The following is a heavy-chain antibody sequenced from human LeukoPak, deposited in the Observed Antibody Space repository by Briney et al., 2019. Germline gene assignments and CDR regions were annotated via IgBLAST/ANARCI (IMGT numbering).Heavy chain of an antibody. CDR1: GFAFSFYA. Sequence: GGSLRLSCAASGFAFSFYAMSWLRQPPGKGLEWVYPINPIRGTTSYAASVRGRFTISRDNSKNTLYLQVNALRADDTATYYCAKPVSGGQAGTADWLRPWGQGALVVVSS. CDR2: INPIRGTT. CDR3: AKPVSGGQAGTADWLRP. V-gene: IGHV3-23*01. J-gene: IGHJ5*02. D-gene: IGHD2-21*02.